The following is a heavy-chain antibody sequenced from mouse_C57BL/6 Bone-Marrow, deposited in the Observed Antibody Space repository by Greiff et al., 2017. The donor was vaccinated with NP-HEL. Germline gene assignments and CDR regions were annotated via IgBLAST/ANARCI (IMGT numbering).Heavy chain of an antibody. CDR1: GFTFSSYA. V-gene: IGHV5-4*03. CDR2: ISDGGSYT. CDR3: ARGSNYPWYFDV. Sequence: EVKVVESGGGLVKPGGSLKLSCAASGFTFSSYAMSWVRQTPEKRLEWVATISDGGSYTYYPDNVKGRFTISRDNAKNNLYLQMSHLKSEDTAMYYCARGSNYPWYFDVWGTGTTVTVSS. J-gene: IGHJ1*03. D-gene: IGHD2-1*01.